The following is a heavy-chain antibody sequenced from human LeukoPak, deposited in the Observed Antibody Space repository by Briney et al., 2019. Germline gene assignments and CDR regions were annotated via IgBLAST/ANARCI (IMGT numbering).Heavy chain of an antibody. CDR3: AGSLTPLNWFDP. J-gene: IGHJ5*02. Sequence: PGGSLRLSCVASGFPFSGYGMHWVRQAPGKGLEWLAVVPKEGSNEWYADSVKGRFTISRDNSRNTLYLEMNSLRPEDTAVYYCAGSLTPLNWFDPWGQGTLVTVSS. CDR1: GFPFSGYG. V-gene: IGHV3-30*03. D-gene: IGHD1-14*01. CDR2: VPKEGSNE.